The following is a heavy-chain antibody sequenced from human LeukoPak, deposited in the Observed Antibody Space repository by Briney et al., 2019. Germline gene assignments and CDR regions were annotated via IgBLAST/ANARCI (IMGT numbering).Heavy chain of an antibody. CDR3: ARGYDSRWPFDY. J-gene: IGHJ4*02. CDR2: IIPIFGTA. Sequence: ASVKVSCEASGGTFSSYAISWVRQAPGQGLEWMGGIIPIFGTANYAQKFQGRVTITADKSTSTAYMELSSLRSEDMAVYYCARGYDSRWPFDYWGQGTLVTVSS. V-gene: IGHV1-69*06. CDR1: GGTFSSYA. D-gene: IGHD3-22*01.